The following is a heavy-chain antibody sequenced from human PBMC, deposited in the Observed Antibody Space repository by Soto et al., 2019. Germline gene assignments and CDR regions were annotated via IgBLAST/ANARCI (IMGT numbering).Heavy chain of an antibody. V-gene: IGHV3-9*01. J-gene: IGHJ1*01. Sequence: EVQLVESGGGLEQPGRSLRLSCTVSGFIFEDFAMHWVRQAPGQGLEWVSGINWNGVNKGYAESVLGRFTISRDNAKKSLYMDMNYRRPEDTALYFCAKDVDRLGELWGYFQNWGQGTLVTVSS. CDR1: GFIFEDFA. CDR2: INWNGVNK. CDR3: AKDVDRLGELWGYFQN. D-gene: IGHD3-16*01.